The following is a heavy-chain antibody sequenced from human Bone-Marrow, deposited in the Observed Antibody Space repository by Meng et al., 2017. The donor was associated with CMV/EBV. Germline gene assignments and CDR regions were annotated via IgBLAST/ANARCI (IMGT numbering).Heavy chain of an antibody. D-gene: IGHD3-3*01. CDR2: ISSSSSYI. CDR1: GFTVSSNY. V-gene: IGHV3-21*01. J-gene: IGHJ6*02. CDR3: ARDLRFLEWLLSWGYYYYGMDV. Sequence: GGSLRLSCAASGFTVSSNYMSWVRQALGKGLEWVSSISSSSSYIYYADSVKGRFTISRDNAKNSLYLQMNSLRAEDTAVYYCARDLRFLEWLLSWGYYYYGMDVWGQGTTVTVSS.